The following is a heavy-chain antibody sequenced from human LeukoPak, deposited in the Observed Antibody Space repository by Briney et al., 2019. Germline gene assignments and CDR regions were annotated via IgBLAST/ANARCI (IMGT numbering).Heavy chain of an antibody. J-gene: IGHJ3*02. CDR2: IKQDGSEK. V-gene: IGHV3-7*01. Sequence: PGGSLRLSCAASGFTFSSYWMSWVRQAPGKGLEWVANIKQDGSEKYYVDSVKGRFTISRDNAKNSLYLQMNSLRAEDTAVCYCASIPLYYDSSGYYYEDAFDIWGQGTMVTVSS. D-gene: IGHD3-22*01. CDR1: GFTFSSYW. CDR3: ASIPLYYDSSGYYYEDAFDI.